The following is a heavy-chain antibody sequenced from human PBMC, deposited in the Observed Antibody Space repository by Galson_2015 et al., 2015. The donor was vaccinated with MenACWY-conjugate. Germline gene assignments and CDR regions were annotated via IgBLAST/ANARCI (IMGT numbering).Heavy chain of an antibody. J-gene: IGHJ4*02. V-gene: IGHV3-74*01. CDR3: AVYCSSTRCYGASGGY. D-gene: IGHD2-2*01. CDR2: INSDGSST. Sequence: SLRLSCAASGFTFSSYWMHWVRQAPGKGLVWVSLINSDGSSTSYAESVKGRFTISRDNAKNTLYLQMNSLRAEDTAVYYCAVYCSSTRCYGASGGYWGQGTRVTVSS. CDR1: GFTFSSYW.